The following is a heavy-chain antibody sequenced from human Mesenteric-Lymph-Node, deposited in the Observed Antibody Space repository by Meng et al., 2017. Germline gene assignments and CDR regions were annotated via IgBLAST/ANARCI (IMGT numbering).Heavy chain of an antibody. Sequence: ASVKVSCRVSGYTFTGYYMHWVRQAPGQGLEWMGWINPNSGGTNYAQKFQGRVTMTRDTSISTAYMELSRLRSDDTAVYYCAREGATIDDAFDIWGQGTMVTVSS. CDR2: INPNSGGT. CDR1: GYTFTGYY. D-gene: IGHD5-24*01. V-gene: IGHV1-2*02. CDR3: AREGATIDDAFDI. J-gene: IGHJ3*02.